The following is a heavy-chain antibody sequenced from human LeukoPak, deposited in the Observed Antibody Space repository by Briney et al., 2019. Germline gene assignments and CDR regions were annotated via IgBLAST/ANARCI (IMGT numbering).Heavy chain of an antibody. J-gene: IGHJ4*02. Sequence: GESLKISCKGSGYSFSNYWIGWVRQMPGKGLEWMGIIYPGDSDTRYSPSFQGQVTISADKSISTAYLQWSSLKASDTAMYYCARRGKPNSSSSSEYYSDYWGQGTLVTVSS. D-gene: IGHD6-6*01. CDR2: IYPGDSDT. V-gene: IGHV5-51*01. CDR1: GYSFSNYW. CDR3: ARRGKPNSSSSSEYYSDY.